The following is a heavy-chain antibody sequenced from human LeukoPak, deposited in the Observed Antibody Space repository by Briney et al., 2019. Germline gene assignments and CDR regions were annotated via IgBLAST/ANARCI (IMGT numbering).Heavy chain of an antibody. CDR1: GGTFTSYA. V-gene: IGHV1-69*13. J-gene: IGHJ3*02. CDR3: ARDRYYDSSGYYYLVHAFDI. Sequence: GASVKVSCKASGGTFTSYAISWVRQAPGQGLERMGGIIPIFGTANYAQKFQGRVTITADESTSTAYMKLSSLRSEDTAVYYCARDRYYDSSGYYYLVHAFDIWGQGTMVTVSS. D-gene: IGHD3-22*01. CDR2: IIPIFGTA.